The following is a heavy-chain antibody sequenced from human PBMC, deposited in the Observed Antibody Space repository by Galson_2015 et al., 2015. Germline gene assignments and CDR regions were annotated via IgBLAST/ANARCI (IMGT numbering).Heavy chain of an antibody. CDR3: AKGSGFCRGGSCLNWFDP. Sequence: SLRLSCAASGFSFGSYAISWVRQAPGKGLEWVPVVSYSGANTYYADSVKGRFTISRDNSKNTLYLQMNRLRAEDTAIYYCAKGSGFCRGGSCLNWFDPWGQGTLVTVFS. D-gene: IGHD2-15*01. CDR1: GFSFGSYA. CDR2: VSYSGANT. J-gene: IGHJ5*02. V-gene: IGHV3-23*01.